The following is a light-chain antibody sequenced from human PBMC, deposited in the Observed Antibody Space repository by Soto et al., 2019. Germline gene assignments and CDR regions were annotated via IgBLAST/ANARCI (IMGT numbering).Light chain of an antibody. CDR1: SSDIGIYNF. Sequence: QSALTQPASVSGSPGQSITIFCTGTSSDIGIYNFVSWYQQHPGKAPKLMIYEVTKRPSGVPARFSGSRSGNTASLTVSGLQAEDEADYYCSSYAGSNVWVFGGGTKLTVL. J-gene: IGLJ3*02. CDR2: EVT. V-gene: IGLV2-8*01. CDR3: SSYAGSNVWV.